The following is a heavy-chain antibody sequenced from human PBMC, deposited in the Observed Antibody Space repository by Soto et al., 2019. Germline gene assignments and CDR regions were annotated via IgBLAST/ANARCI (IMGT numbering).Heavy chain of an antibody. CDR1: GFALSDYY. CDR3: ARVSDGDYHSYYYYYDMDV. V-gene: IGHV3-11*01. D-gene: IGHD2-21*02. CDR2: ISSSGSTI. Sequence: GGSLRLSCAASGFALSDYYMSWIRQAPGKGLEWVSYISSSGSTIYYADSVRGRFTISRDNAKNSLYLQMNSLRAEDTAVYYCARVSDGDYHSYYYYYDMDVWGQGTTVTVSS. J-gene: IGHJ6*02.